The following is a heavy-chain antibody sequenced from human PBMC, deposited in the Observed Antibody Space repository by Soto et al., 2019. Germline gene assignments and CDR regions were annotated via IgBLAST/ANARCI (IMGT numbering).Heavy chain of an antibody. CDR2: ISGSGGST. CDR3: ASVGGGSYDYIWGSYRYPYYYYMDV. J-gene: IGHJ6*03. V-gene: IGHV3-23*01. D-gene: IGHD3-16*02. Sequence: GESLKISCAASGFTFSSYAMSWVRQAPGKGLEWVSAISGSGGSTYYADSVKGRFTISRENSKNTLYLQMNSLRAEDTAVYYCASVGGGSYDYIWGSYRYPYYYYMDVWGKGTTVTVSS. CDR1: GFTFSSYA.